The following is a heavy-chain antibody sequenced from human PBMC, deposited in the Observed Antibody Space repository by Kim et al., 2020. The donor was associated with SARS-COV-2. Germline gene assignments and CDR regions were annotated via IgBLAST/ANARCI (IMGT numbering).Heavy chain of an antibody. CDR1: GFSFSDYY. CDR3: VREPAS. Sequence: GGSLRLSCAASGFSFSDYYMNWIRQAPGKVLEWVAYISSDGGSINYADSVNGRFTISRDNAKKSLSLQMNSLTPEDTAVYYCVREPASWGQGTLVTVSS. J-gene: IGHJ5*02. V-gene: IGHV3-11*01. CDR2: ISSDGGSI.